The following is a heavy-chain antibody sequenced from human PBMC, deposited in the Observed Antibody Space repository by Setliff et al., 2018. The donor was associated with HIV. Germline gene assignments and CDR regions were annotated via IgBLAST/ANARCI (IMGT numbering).Heavy chain of an antibody. V-gene: IGHV4-59*11. CDR3: ARADYDGSTYYFDF. CDR2: IYDSGST. D-gene: IGHD2-15*01. J-gene: IGHJ4*02. Sequence: PSETLSLTCTVSGASMRGHYWNWIRQSPGKGLEWIGYIYDSGSTNYNPSLKSRVTISVDTSKNHFSLRLSSVTAADTALYYCARADYDGSTYYFDFWDQGTLVTVSS. CDR1: GASMRGHY.